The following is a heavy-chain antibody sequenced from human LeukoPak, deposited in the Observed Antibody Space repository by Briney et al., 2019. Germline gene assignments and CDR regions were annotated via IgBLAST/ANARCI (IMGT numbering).Heavy chain of an antibody. J-gene: IGHJ4*02. CDR3: AKIYSYGRQNYFDY. CDR1: GFTFDDYT. V-gene: IGHV3-9*01. CDR2: ISWNSGSI. Sequence: PGGSLRLSCAASGFTFDDYTMHWVRQGPGKGLEWVSGISWNSGSIGYADSVKGRFTISRDNAKNSLYLQMNSLRAEDTALYYCAKIYSYGRQNYFDYWGQGTLVTVSS. D-gene: IGHD5-18*01.